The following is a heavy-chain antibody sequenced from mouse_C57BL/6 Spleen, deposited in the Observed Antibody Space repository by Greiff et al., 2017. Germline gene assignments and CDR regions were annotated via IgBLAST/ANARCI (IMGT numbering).Heavy chain of an antibody. V-gene: IGHV2-2*01. D-gene: IGHD2-3*01. Sequence: VKLMESGPGLVQPSQSLSITCTVSGFSLTSYGVHWVRQSPGKGLEWLGVIWSGGSTDYNAAFISRLSISKDNSKSQVFFKMNSLQADDTAIYYCARKAFYDGYYDAMDYWGQGTSVTVSS. CDR2: IWSGGST. CDR1: GFSLTSYG. CDR3: ARKAFYDGYYDAMDY. J-gene: IGHJ4*01.